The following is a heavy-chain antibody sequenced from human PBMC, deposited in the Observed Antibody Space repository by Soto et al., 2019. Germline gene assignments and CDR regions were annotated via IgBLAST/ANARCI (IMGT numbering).Heavy chain of an antibody. CDR1: GFTFSNYE. D-gene: IGHD6-13*01. V-gene: IGHV3-48*03. Sequence: EVRLLESGGDLVQPGGSLRLSCSASGFTFSNYEMNWVRQAPGKGLEWVSYISSGGYVIYYADSVKGRFSISRDNANNSVSLQINSLRAEDTAVYFCARDGDSSNWYANAFDLWGQGTMVTVSS. CDR2: ISSGGYVI. CDR3: ARDGDSSNWYANAFDL. J-gene: IGHJ3*01.